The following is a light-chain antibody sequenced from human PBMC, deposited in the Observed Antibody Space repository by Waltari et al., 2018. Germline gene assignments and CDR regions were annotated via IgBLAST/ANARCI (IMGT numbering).Light chain of an antibody. V-gene: IGLV1-47*01. Sequence: QSVLTQPPSASGTPGQRVTISCSGSSSNIGSSYVYWYQQLPGTAPKRLIYRNNQRPSGVPDRFSGSKSGTSASLAISGLRSEDEADYYCAAGWDYSLGAVPFGGGTKLTVL. J-gene: IGLJ2*01. CDR3: AAGWDYSLGAVP. CDR2: RNN. CDR1: SSNIGSSY.